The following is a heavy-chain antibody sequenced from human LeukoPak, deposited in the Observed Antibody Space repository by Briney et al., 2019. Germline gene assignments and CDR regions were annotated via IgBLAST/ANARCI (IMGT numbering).Heavy chain of an antibody. CDR1: GFNFNVYS. CDR2: ITSNLVTI. CDR3: ARSTDWYADY. J-gene: IGHJ4*02. Sequence: GGSLRLSCAASGFNFNVYSMNWVRRAPGKGLEWISYITSNLVTIHYADSVRGRFTISRDNAQNSLYLHMNSLRVEDTAVYFCARSTDWYADYWGQGTRVTVSS. V-gene: IGHV3-48*01. D-gene: IGHD3-9*01.